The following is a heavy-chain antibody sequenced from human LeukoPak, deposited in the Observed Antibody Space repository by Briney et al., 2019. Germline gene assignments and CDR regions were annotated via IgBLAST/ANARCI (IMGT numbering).Heavy chain of an antibody. CDR1: GFTFDDYG. CDR2: INWNGGST. D-gene: IGHD4-17*01. J-gene: IGHJ4*02. V-gene: IGHV3-20*04. Sequence: GGSLRLSCTASGFTFDDYGMNWVRQAPGTGLEWVSGINWNGGSTGYADSVKGRFTISRDNPKNSLYLQMNSLRAEDTAVYYCARETEPLDYGDSTNLDYWGQGTLVTVSS. CDR3: ARETEPLDYGDSTNLDY.